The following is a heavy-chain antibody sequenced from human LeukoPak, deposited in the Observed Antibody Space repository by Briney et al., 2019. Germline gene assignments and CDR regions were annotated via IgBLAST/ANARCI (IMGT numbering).Heavy chain of an antibody. CDR2: ISSSSSYI. CDR1: GFTFSSYS. CDR3: ARAHLGSGFDY. V-gene: IGHV3-21*01. D-gene: IGHD2-15*01. J-gene: IGHJ4*02. Sequence: GGSLRLSCAASGFTFSSYSMNWVRQAPGKGLEWVSSISSSSSYIYYADSVKDRFTISRDNAKNSLYLQMNSLRAEDTAVYYCARAHLGSGFDYWGQGTLVTVSS.